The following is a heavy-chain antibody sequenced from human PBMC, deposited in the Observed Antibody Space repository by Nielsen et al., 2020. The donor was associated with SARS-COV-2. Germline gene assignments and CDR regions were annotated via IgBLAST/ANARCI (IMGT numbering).Heavy chain of an antibody. J-gene: IGHJ4*02. CDR2: FDPEDGET. CDR3: ASLRPRGTENDY. V-gene: IGHV1-24*01. Sequence: ASVKVSCKVSGYTLTELSMHWVRQAPGKGLEWMGGFDPEDGETIYAQKFQGRVTMTEDTSTDTAYMELSSLRSEDTAVYYCASLRPRGTENDYWGQGTLVTVSS. D-gene: IGHD1-1*01. CDR1: GYTLTELS.